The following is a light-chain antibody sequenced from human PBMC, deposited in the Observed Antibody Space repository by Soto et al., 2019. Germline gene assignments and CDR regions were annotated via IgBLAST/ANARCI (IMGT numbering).Light chain of an antibody. V-gene: IGLV1-51*02. CDR1: SSNIGKNY. CDR3: GTWDSDLNAGV. J-gene: IGLJ7*01. Sequence: QSVLTQSPSVSAAPGQKVTITCSGGSSNIGKNYVSWYQHLPTTAPKLLIYEDHKRPSGIPDRFSGSKSATSATLDITGLQTGDEGDYYCGTWDSDLNAGVFGGGTQLTVL. CDR2: EDH.